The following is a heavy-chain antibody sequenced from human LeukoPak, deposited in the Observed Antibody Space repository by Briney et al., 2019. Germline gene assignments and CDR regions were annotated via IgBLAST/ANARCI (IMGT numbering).Heavy chain of an antibody. CDR2: ISSNGGST. D-gene: IGHD3-22*01. CDR3: AKDSDYYDSSGYLDY. Sequence: GGSLRLSCAASGFTFSSYAMNWVRQAPGKGLEYVSAISSNGGSTYYANSVKGRFTISRDNSKNTLYLQMGSLRAEDTAVYYCAKDSDYYDSSGYLDYWGQGTLVTVSS. J-gene: IGHJ4*02. CDR1: GFTFSSYA. V-gene: IGHV3-64*01.